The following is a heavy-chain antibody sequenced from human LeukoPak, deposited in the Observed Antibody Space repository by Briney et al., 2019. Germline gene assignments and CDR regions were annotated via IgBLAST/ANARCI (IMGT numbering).Heavy chain of an antibody. J-gene: IGHJ4*02. D-gene: IGHD6-13*01. CDR3: ARDRSVAAAVPYFDY. V-gene: IGHV4-4*07. CDR2: IYTSGST. CDR1: GGSISSYY. Sequence: SETLSLTCTVSGGSISSYYWSWIRQPAGKGLEWIGRIYTSGSTNYSPSLKSRVTMSVDTSKNQFSLKLSSVTAADTAVYYCARDRSVAAAVPYFDYWGQGTLVTVSS.